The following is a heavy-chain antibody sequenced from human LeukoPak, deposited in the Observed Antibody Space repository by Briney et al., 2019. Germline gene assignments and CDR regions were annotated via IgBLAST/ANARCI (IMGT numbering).Heavy chain of an antibody. D-gene: IGHD3-22*01. CDR3: ARVGDRSEYYYYFDY. CDR2: IHYSGST. V-gene: IGHV4-59*01. J-gene: IGHJ4*02. Sequence: SETLSLTCTVSGASISGYYWSWIRQPPGKGLEWIAYIHYSGSTNYNPSLKSRVTISVDKSKNQFYLKMSSVTAADTAVYYCARVGDRSEYYYYFDYWGQGSLVTVSS. CDR1: GASISGYY.